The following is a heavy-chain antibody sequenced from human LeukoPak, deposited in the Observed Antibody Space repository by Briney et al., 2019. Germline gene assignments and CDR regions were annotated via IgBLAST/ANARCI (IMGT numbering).Heavy chain of an antibody. CDR2: IYYSGST. CDR1: GGSFSGYY. D-gene: IGHD3-22*01. J-gene: IGHJ4*02. Sequence: SETLSLTCAVYGGSFSGYYWGWIRQPPGKGLEWIGSIYYSGSTYYNPPLKSRVTISVDTSKNQFPLKLSSVTAADTAVFYCARHWTDSSGYYPFDYWGQGTLVTVSS. CDR3: ARHWTDSSGYYPFDY. V-gene: IGHV4-39*01.